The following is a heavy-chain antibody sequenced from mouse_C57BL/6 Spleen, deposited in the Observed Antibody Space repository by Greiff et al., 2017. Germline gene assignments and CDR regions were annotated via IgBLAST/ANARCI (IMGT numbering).Heavy chain of an antibody. Sequence: QVQLQQSGAELVRPGASVTLSCKASGYTFTDYEMHWVKQTPVPGLEWIGAIDPETGGTAYNQKFKGKAILTADKSSSTAYMELRSLTSEDSAVYYCTRLIYYEDYAMDYWGQGTSVTVSS. CDR2: IDPETGGT. J-gene: IGHJ4*01. D-gene: IGHD2-4*01. V-gene: IGHV1-15*01. CDR3: TRLIYYEDYAMDY. CDR1: GYTFTDYE.